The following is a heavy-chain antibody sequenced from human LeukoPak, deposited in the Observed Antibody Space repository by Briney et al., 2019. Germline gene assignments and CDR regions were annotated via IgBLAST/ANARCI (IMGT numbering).Heavy chain of an antibody. CDR2: IIPIFGTA. D-gene: IGHD1-1*01. Sequence: SVKISCKASGGTFSSYAISWVRQAPGQGLEWMGGIIPIFGTANYAQKFQGRVTITADESTSTAYMELSSLRSEDTAVYYCARVQLEHHPYAFDIWGQGTMVTVSS. J-gene: IGHJ3*02. CDR3: ARVQLEHHPYAFDI. CDR1: GGTFSSYA. V-gene: IGHV1-69*13.